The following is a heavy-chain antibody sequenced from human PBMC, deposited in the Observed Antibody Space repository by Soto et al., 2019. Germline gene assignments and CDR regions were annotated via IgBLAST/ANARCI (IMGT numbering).Heavy chain of an antibody. CDR2: IYPGDSDT. D-gene: IGHD1-26*01. CDR1: GYGFSIHW. CDR3: ATAIVGATDAAAFDI. J-gene: IGHJ3*02. V-gene: IGHV5-51*01. Sequence: PGESLKISCKGSGYGFSIHWVAWLRQMPGKGLEWVGIIYPGDSDTRYSPSFQGQVTISADKSISTAYLQWSSLKASDTAMYYCATAIVGATDAAAFDIWGQGTMVTVSS.